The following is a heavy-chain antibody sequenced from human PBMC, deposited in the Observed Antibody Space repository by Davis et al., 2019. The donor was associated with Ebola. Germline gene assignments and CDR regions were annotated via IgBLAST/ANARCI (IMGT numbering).Heavy chain of an antibody. CDR2: SSSSGSTI. CDR3: LGGNSHESYYYGMAV. V-gene: IGHV3-48*03. J-gene: IGHJ6*02. D-gene: IGHD4-23*01. CDR1: GFTFSFYE. Sequence: GESLKISCAASGFTFSFYEMNWVRQAPGKGLEWISYSSSSGSTIYYADSVKGRFTMSRDNAKNSLFLLMSRLRAEDTAVYYCLGGNSHESYYYGMAVWGQGTSVTVSS.